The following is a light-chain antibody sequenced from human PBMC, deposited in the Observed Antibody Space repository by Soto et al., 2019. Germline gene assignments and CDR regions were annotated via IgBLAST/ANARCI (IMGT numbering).Light chain of an antibody. V-gene: IGLV1-44*01. CDR2: SNN. CDR1: SSNIGSNT. CDR3: AAWDDSLNGAV. Sequence: QSVPTQPPSASGTPGQRVTISCSGSSSNIGSNTVNWYQQLPGTAPKLLIYSNNQRPSGVPDRFSGSKSGTSASLAISGLHSEDEADYYCAAWDDSLNGAVFGGGTQLTVL. J-gene: IGLJ7*01.